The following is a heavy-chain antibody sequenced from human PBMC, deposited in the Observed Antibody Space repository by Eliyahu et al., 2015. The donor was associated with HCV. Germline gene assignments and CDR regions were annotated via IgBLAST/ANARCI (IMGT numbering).Heavy chain of an antibody. J-gene: IGHJ4*02. CDR1: GFTFSSYA. Sequence: EVQLLESGGGLVQPGGSLRLSCAASGFTFSSYAMXWVRQAPGKGLEWVSAISGSGGSTYYADSVKGRFTISRDNSKNTLYLQMNSLRAEDTAVYYCAKDRHDYGDYEDYWGQGTLVTVSS. CDR3: AKDRHDYGDYEDY. V-gene: IGHV3-23*01. D-gene: IGHD4-17*01. CDR2: ISGSGGST.